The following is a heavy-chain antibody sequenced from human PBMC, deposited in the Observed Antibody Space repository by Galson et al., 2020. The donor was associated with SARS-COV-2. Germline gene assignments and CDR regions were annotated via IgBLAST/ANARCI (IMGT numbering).Heavy chain of an antibody. CDR1: GYTFTGYY. Sequence: GESLKISCKASGYTFTGYYMHWVRQAPGQGLEWMGWINPNSGGTNYAQKFQGRVTMTRDTSISTAYMELSRLRSDDTAVYYCARDPVWDTAMDWYFDLWGRGTLVTVSS. CDR3: ARDPVWDTAMDWYFDL. J-gene: IGHJ2*01. CDR2: INPNSGGT. V-gene: IGHV1-2*02. D-gene: IGHD5-18*01.